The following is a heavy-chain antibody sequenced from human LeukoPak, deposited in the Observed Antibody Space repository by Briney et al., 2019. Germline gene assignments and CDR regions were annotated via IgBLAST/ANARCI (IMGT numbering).Heavy chain of an antibody. V-gene: IGHV4-59*08. CDR3: ARRGRRDCSSTSCYDNFDY. CDR2: IYYSGST. CDR1: GGSISSYY. J-gene: IGHJ4*02. D-gene: IGHD2-2*01. Sequence: SETLSLTCTVSGGSISSYYWSWIRQPPGKGLEWIGYIYYSGSTNYNPSLKSRVTISVDTSKNQFSLKLSSVTAADTAVYYCARRGRRDCSSTSCYDNFDYWGQGTLVTVSS.